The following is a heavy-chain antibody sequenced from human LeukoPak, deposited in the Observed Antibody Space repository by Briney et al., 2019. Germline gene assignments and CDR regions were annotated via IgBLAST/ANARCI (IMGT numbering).Heavy chain of an antibody. Sequence: ASVKVSCKASGYTFTGYYMHWVRQAPGQGLEWMGWINPNSGGTNYAQKFQGRVTMNRDTSISTAYMELSRLRSDDTAVYYCARAVEYDFWSGYYGYYMDVWGKGTTVTVSS. V-gene: IGHV1-2*02. J-gene: IGHJ6*03. D-gene: IGHD3-3*01. CDR3: ARAVEYDFWSGYYGYYMDV. CDR2: INPNSGGT. CDR1: GYTFTGYY.